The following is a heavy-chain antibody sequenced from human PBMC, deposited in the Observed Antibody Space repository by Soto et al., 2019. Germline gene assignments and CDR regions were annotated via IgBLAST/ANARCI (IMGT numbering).Heavy chain of an antibody. V-gene: IGHV6-1*01. D-gene: IGHD1-26*01. CDR2: TYYRSRWQT. CDR3: AKDSISDRETFNFNS. CDR1: GDSVSSNDAT. Sequence: SQTLSLTCAISGDSVSSNDATWDWIRQSPSRGLEWLGRTYYRSRWQTDYAISVKSRISINPDTSKNTVYLQMNSLRAEDTAFYYCAKDSISDRETFNFNSWGQGTLVTVSS. J-gene: IGHJ4*02.